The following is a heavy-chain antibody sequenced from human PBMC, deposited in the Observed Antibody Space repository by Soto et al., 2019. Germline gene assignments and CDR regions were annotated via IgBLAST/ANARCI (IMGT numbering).Heavy chain of an antibody. D-gene: IGHD2-2*01. J-gene: IGHJ4*01. V-gene: IGHV3-11*01. CDR3: ARAYRGYCDSTGCYGALGY. CDR2: ISSSGDDK. Sequence: QVQLEESGGGLVKPGGSLRLSCAASGFTFSDYYMGWIRQAPGKGLEWVSHISSSGDDKHYADFVRGRSAISRDNAKNSLYLQMNSLPAEDTAVYHCARAYRGYCDSTGCYGALGYWGHGTLVTVSS. CDR1: GFTFSDYY.